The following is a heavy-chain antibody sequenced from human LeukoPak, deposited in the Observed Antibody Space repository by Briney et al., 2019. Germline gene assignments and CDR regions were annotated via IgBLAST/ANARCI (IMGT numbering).Heavy chain of an antibody. CDR3: AGEYSGSGSFDC. Sequence: ASVKVSCTGYEHTFNGYYVHWVRQAPGQGLGYMGWINVDSGGTKYAQRLQGRVTMTRDTSIRTASMEVSSLRSDDTAVYYCAGEYSGSGSFDCWGQGTQVTVSS. V-gene: IGHV1-2*02. J-gene: IGHJ4*02. CDR1: EHTFNGYY. D-gene: IGHD3-10*01. CDR2: INVDSGGT.